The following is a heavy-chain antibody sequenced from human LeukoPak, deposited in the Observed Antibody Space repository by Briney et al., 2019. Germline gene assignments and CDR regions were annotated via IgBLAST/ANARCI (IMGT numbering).Heavy chain of an antibody. J-gene: IGHJ6*03. CDR3: AKPNYYGSGSYYTTQGGPYYYMDV. D-gene: IGHD3-10*01. V-gene: IGHV3-7*03. CDR1: GFTFSSYW. CDR2: IEQDGSEK. Sequence: GGSLRLSCAASGFTFSSYWMSWVRQAPGKGLEWVANIEQDGSEKYYVDSVKGRFTISRDNAKNSLYLQMNSLRAEDTAVYYCAKPNYYGSGSYYTTQGGPYYYMDVWGKGTTVTISS.